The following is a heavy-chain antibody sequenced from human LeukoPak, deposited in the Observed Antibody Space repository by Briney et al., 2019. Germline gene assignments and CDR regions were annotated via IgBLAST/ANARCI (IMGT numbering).Heavy chain of an antibody. V-gene: IGHV4-59*01. Sequence: SETLSLTCTVSGGSISSYYWSWIRQPPGKGLEWIGYNYYSGSTNYNPSLKSRVTISVDTSKNQFSLKPSSVTAADTAVYYCARGALAGYYYDSSGPLLFDYWGQGTLVTVSS. CDR2: NYYSGST. D-gene: IGHD3-22*01. CDR1: GGSISSYY. J-gene: IGHJ4*02. CDR3: ARGALAGYYYDSSGPLLFDY.